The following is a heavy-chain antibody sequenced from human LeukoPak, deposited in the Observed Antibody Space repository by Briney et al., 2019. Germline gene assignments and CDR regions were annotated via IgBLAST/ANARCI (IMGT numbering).Heavy chain of an antibody. D-gene: IGHD4-17*01. CDR2: IYTSGST. V-gene: IGHV4-61*02. J-gene: IGHJ4*02. Sequence: SGTLSLTCTVSGGSISSGSYYWGWLRQPAGKGLEWIGRIYTSGSTNYNPSLKSRVTISVDTSKNQFSLKLSSVTAADTAVYYCARVGLDYGDYAMEGRYYFDYWGQGTLVTVSS. CDR1: GGSISSGSYY. CDR3: ARVGLDYGDYAMEGRYYFDY.